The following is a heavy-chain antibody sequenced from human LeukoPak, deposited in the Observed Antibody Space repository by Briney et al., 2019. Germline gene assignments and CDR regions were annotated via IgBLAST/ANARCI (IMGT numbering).Heavy chain of an antibody. V-gene: IGHV3-7*01. CDR2: MKEDGSEK. J-gene: IGHJ4*02. Sequence: PGGSLRLSCAASGFTFSRYWMSWVRQAPGKGLEWVANMKEDGSEKYYVDSVKGRFTISRDNAKNSLYLQMHSLRAEDMAVYYCARAPNRVQNLVDCWGRGTRATVTS. CDR1: GFTFSRYW. D-gene: IGHD2/OR15-2a*01. CDR3: ARAPNRVQNLVDC.